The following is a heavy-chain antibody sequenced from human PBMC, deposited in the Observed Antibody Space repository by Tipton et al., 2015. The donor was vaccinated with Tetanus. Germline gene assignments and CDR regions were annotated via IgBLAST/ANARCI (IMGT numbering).Heavy chain of an antibody. Sequence: SLRLSCAASGFDFRIYSMHWVRQAPGKGLDWVALISEDGTMFYADSVKGRFAISRDNSKNTLYLQMNSLRTDDTAVYYCARDPPSSGFAFESWGQGALVTVSS. J-gene: IGHJ4*02. CDR2: ISEDGTM. CDR3: ARDPPSSGFAFES. D-gene: IGHD6-19*01. V-gene: IGHV3-30*03. CDR1: GFDFRIYS.